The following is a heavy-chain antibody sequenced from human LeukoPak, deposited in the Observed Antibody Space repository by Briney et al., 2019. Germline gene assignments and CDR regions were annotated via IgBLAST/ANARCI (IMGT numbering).Heavy chain of an antibody. Sequence: PSQTLSLTCTVSGGSISSGSYYWSWIRQPAGKGPEWIGRIYTSGSTNYNPSLKSRVTISVDTSKNQFSLKLSSVTAADTAVYYCARDLQQQGPSDGVEGNWGQGTLVTVSS. V-gene: IGHV4-61*02. CDR3: ARDLQQQGPSDGVEGN. CDR1: GGSISSGSYY. D-gene: IGHD6-13*01. J-gene: IGHJ4*02. CDR2: IYTSGST.